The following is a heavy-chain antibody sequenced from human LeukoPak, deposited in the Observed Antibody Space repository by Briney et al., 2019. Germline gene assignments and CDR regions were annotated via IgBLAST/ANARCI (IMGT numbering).Heavy chain of an antibody. D-gene: IGHD6-13*01. CDR2: ISGGSEDI. J-gene: IGHJ6*02. CDR1: GFTFDSYA. CDR3: ARTIAQYSNSWLDFYYGLDL. V-gene: IGHV3-23*01. Sequence: PGGSLRLSCTASGFTFDSYAMSWVRQAPGKGLEWVSYISGGSEDIYYADSVKGRFTISRDNSKSTLYLQMNSLRAEDTAVYYCARTIAQYSNSWLDFYYGLDLWGQGTRVSVSS.